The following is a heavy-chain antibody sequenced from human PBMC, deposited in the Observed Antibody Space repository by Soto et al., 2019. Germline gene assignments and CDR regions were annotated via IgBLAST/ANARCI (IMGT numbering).Heavy chain of an antibody. CDR3: ARDPPWSGQQLDKNDY. J-gene: IGHJ4*02. V-gene: IGHV3-21*01. CDR2: ISSSSSYI. Sequence: GGSLRLSCAASGFTFSSYSMNWVRQAPGKGLEWVSSISSSSSYIYYADSVKGRFTISRDNAKNSLYLQMNSLRAEDMAVYYGARDPPWSGQQLDKNDYWGQGTRVTVSS. D-gene: IGHD6-13*01. CDR1: GFTFSSYS.